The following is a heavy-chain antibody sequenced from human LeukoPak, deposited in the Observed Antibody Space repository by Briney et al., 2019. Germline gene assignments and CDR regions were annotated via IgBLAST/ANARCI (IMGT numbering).Heavy chain of an antibody. V-gene: IGHV3-48*01. Sequence: PGGSLRLSCAVSGFTFSSYSLNWVRQAPGKGPEWLSYISSSSTVIYYADSVKGRFTISRDNAKNSLYLQMNSLRAEVTAVYYCARRSTGVYYFDYWGQGTLVTVSS. D-gene: IGHD4-17*01. CDR3: ARRSTGVYYFDY. J-gene: IGHJ4*02. CDR2: ISSSSTVI. CDR1: GFTFSSYS.